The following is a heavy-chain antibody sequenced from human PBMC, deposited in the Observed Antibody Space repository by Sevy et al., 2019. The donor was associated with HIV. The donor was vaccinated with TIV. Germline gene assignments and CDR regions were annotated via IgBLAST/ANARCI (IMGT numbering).Heavy chain of an antibody. V-gene: IGHV4-39*01. CDR3: ASLLWFGELSPNYNWFDP. CDR2: IYYSGST. CDR1: GGSISSSSYY. D-gene: IGHD3-10*01. Sequence: SETLSLTCTVSGGSISSSSYYWGWIRQPPGKGLEWIGSIYYSGSTYYNPSLKRRVTVSVYTSKNQFPLRLSSVTAADTAVYYCASLLWFGELSPNYNWFDPWGQGTLVTVSS. J-gene: IGHJ5*02.